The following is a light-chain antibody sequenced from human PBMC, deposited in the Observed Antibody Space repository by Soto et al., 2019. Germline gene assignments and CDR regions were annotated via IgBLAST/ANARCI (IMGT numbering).Light chain of an antibody. V-gene: IGKV3-20*01. CDR2: AAS. CDR3: EYYRIYVFT. Sequence: EIVLTQSPGTLSLSPGEGATLSCRASQSVSGDYIAWYQQKPGQAPRLLIYAASTRATGIPDRFSGSGSGTAFTLTITRLEPEDIAVYYREYYRIYVFTFSGGTKV. CDR1: QSVSGDY. J-gene: IGKJ4*01.